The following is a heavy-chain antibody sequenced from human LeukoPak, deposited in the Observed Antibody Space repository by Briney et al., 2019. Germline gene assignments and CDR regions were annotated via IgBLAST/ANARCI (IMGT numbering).Heavy chain of an antibody. Sequence: SETLSLTCTVSGGSISSSSYYWGWIRQPPGKGLEWIGSIYYSGSTYYNPSLKSRVTISVDTSKNQFSLKLSSVTAADTAVYYCARGSGSYSVPFDHWGQGTLVTVSS. J-gene: IGHJ4*02. CDR3: ARGSGSYSVPFDH. V-gene: IGHV4-39*01. D-gene: IGHD1-26*01. CDR2: IYYSGST. CDR1: GGSISSSSYY.